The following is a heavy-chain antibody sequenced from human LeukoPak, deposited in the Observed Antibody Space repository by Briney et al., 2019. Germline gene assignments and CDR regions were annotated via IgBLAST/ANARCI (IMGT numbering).Heavy chain of an antibody. V-gene: IGHV4-59*01. Sequence: PSETLSLTXTVSGGSISSYYWSWIRQPPGKGLEWIGYIYYSGSTNYNPSLKSRVTISVDTSKNQFSLKMSSVTSADTAVYYCASASGSGSNWYFDVWGRGTLVTVSS. CDR2: IYYSGST. CDR1: GGSISSYY. J-gene: IGHJ2*01. D-gene: IGHD3-10*01. CDR3: ASASGSGSNWYFDV.